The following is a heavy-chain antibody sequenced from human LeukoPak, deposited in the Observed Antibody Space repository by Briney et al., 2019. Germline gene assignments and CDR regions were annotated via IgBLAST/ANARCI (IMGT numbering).Heavy chain of an antibody. D-gene: IGHD5-18*01. J-gene: IGHJ4*02. Sequence: PSETLSLTCTVSGGSISSYYWSWSRQPPGKGLEWIGYIYYSGSTNYNPSLKSRVTISVDTSKNQFSLKLSSVTAADTAVYYCARRGYRYGTFDYWGQGTLVTVSS. CDR2: IYYSGST. CDR3: ARRGYRYGTFDY. CDR1: GGSISSYY. V-gene: IGHV4-59*08.